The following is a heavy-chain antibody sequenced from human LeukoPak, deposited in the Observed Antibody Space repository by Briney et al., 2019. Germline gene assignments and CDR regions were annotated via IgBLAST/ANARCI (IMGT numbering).Heavy chain of an antibody. CDR1: GGSFSGYY. V-gene: IGHV4-34*01. CDR3: ARHDPGLRYFDWLLYKYYFDY. J-gene: IGHJ4*02. Sequence: PSETLSLTCAVYGGSFSGYYWSWIRQPPGKGLEWIGEINHSGSTNYNPSLKSRVTISVDTSKNQFSLKLSSVTAADTAVYYCARHDPGLRYFDWLLYKYYFDYWGQGTLVTVSS. CDR2: INHSGST. D-gene: IGHD3-9*01.